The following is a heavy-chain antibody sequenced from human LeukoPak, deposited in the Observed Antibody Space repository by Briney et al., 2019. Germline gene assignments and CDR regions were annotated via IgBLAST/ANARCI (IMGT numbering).Heavy chain of an antibody. J-gene: IGHJ5*02. CDR2: IYFSGNT. CDR1: GVAISSGAYY. Sequence: PFQTLSLTCTLSGVAISSGAYYSSWIRPHPGKGLEWIVSIYFSGNTYSTPSLKSRVTISVDTSKNQFSLKLRSVTAAHTAVYSCARMPPESSSDYGWFDPWGQGTLVTVSS. V-gene: IGHV4-31*03. CDR3: ARMPPESSSDYGWFDP. D-gene: IGHD3-22*01.